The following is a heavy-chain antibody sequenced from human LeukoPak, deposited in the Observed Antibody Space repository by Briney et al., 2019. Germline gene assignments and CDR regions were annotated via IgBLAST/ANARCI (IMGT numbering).Heavy chain of an antibody. V-gene: IGHV3-20*01. D-gene: IGHD6-6*01. J-gene: IGHJ4*02. Sequence: GGSLRLSCAASGFTFSSYWMSWVRQAPGKGLEWVSGINWNGGSTGYADSVKGRFTISRDNAKNSLYLQMNSLRAEDTALYHCARVRQYSSSSQYYFDYWGQGTLVTVSS. CDR3: ARVRQYSSSSQYYFDY. CDR1: GFTFSSYW. CDR2: INWNGGST.